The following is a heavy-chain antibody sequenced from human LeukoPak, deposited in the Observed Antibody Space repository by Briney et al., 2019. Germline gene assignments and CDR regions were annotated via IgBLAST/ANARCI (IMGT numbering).Heavy chain of an antibody. Sequence: GGSLRLSCAASGFTFNSYAMTWVRQGAGRGLEWVSTVSGTSGARSYADSAEGRFSISRDDSKNTLYLQMTSLRVEDTAVYCCARVQPDNNDEYNWFDPWGQGTQVIVSS. CDR1: GFTFNSYA. V-gene: IGHV3-23*01. CDR3: ARVQPDNNDEYNWFDP. CDR2: VSGTSGAR. J-gene: IGHJ5*02. D-gene: IGHD1-1*01.